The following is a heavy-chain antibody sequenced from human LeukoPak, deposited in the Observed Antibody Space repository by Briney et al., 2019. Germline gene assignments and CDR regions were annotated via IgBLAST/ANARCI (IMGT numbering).Heavy chain of an antibody. J-gene: IGHJ6*04. CDR3: ARDLGTVAGPGRGLDV. Sequence: SETLSLTCTVSGASVSRYYWSWIRQPPGKGLEWIGYLYYSGSTNYNPSLESRVTISVGTSKNQFSLKLTSVTAADTAVYYCARDLGTVAGPGRGLDVWGKGTTVTVSS. V-gene: IGHV4-59*02. D-gene: IGHD6-19*01. CDR1: GASVSRYY. CDR2: LYYSGST.